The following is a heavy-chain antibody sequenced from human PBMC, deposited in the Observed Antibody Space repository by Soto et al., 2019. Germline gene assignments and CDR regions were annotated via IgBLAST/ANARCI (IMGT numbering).Heavy chain of an antibody. J-gene: IGHJ3*02. D-gene: IGHD7-27*01. Sequence: GGSLRLSCAASGFTFSSYAMSWVRQAPGKGLEWVSAISGSGGSTYYADSVKGRFTISRDNSKNTLYLQMNSLRAEDTAVYYCAKDQSHLTGDYSFDAFDIWGQGTMVTVSS. CDR3: AKDQSHLTGDYSFDAFDI. V-gene: IGHV3-23*01. CDR2: ISGSGGST. CDR1: GFTFSSYA.